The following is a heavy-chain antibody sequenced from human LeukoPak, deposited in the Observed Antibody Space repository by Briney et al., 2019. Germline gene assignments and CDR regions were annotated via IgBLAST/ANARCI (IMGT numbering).Heavy chain of an antibody. D-gene: IGHD6-6*01. V-gene: IGHV1-24*01. CDR1: GYTLTELS. J-gene: IGHJ6*03. CDR3: ATRAFSSSSGYYYYMDV. Sequence: ASVKVSCKVSGYTLTELSMHWVRQAPGKGLEWMGGFDPEDGETIYAQKFQGRVTMTEDTSTDTAYMELSSLRSEDTAVYYCATRAFSSSSGYYYYMDVWGKGTTVTVSS. CDR2: FDPEDGET.